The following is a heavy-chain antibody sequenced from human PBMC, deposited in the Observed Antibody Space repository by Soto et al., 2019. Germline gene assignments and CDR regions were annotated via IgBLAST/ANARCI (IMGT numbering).Heavy chain of an antibody. CDR2: ISTGSGYI. V-gene: IGHV3-11*06. J-gene: IGHJ4*02. CDR1: GFRFSDYH. Sequence: QVQLVESGGGLVKPGGSLRLSCAASGFRFSDYHMSWVRQAPGKGLEWVSYISTGSGYITYADSVKGRFTISRDNAKKSLHLQMNSLRVEDTAVYFCAREAYGGLKRNFDHWGQGTLVTVSS. D-gene: IGHD4-17*01. CDR3: AREAYGGLKRNFDH.